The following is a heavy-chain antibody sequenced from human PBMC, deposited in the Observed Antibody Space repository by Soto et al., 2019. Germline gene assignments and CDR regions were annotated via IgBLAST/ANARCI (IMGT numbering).Heavy chain of an antibody. J-gene: IGHJ3*01. D-gene: IGHD3-10*01. Sequence: QAQLVQSATEVKRPGASVKVSCKASGFSIKNYGITWVRLAPGQGLEWMGWISAVNGDTIFAQKFQGRVSMTTDTATSTAYMELRGLKSDDTALYYCARDGGSGVLNAFDVWGDGTMVAVS. CDR1: GFSIKNYG. CDR3: ARDGGSGVLNAFDV. V-gene: IGHV1-18*01. CDR2: ISAVNGDT.